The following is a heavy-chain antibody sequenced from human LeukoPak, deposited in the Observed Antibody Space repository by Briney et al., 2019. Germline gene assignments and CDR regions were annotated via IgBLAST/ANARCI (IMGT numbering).Heavy chain of an antibody. D-gene: IGHD3-10*01. J-gene: IGHJ4*02. V-gene: IGHV3-48*03. CDR3: ARAVRGANDY. Sequence: GGSLRLSCAASGFTFGSYEMNWVRQAPGKGLEWVSYISSSGSTIYYADSVKGRFTISRDNAKNSLYLQMNSLRAEDTAVYYCARAVRGANDYWGQGTLVTVSS. CDR2: ISSSGSTI. CDR1: GFTFGSYE.